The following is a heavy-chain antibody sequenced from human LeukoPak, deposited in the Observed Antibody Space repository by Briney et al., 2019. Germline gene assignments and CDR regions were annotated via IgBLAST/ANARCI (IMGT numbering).Heavy chain of an antibody. CDR1: GGSISSGDYY. CDR3: ARDGAPALGWLQLSRWFDP. CDR2: IYYSGST. V-gene: IGHV4-30-4*01. Sequence: SETLSLTCTVSGGSISSGDYYWSWIRQPPGKGLEWIGYIYYSGSTYYNPSLKSRVTISVDTSKNQFSLKLSSVTAADTAVYYCARDGAPALGWLQLSRWFDPWGQGTLVTVSS. J-gene: IGHJ5*02. D-gene: IGHD5-24*01.